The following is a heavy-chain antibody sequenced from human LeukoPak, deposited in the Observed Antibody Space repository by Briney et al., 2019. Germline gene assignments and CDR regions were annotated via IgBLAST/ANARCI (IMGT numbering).Heavy chain of an antibody. D-gene: IGHD3-22*01. J-gene: IGHJ4*02. V-gene: IGHV3-20*04. CDR3: ARVHYYYDSSGYYYRGFDY. CDR1: GFTFDDYG. Sequence: GGSLRLSGAASGFTFDDYGMSWVRQAPGKGLEWVSGINWNGGSTGYADSVKGRFTISRDNAKNSLYLQMNSLRAEDTALYYCARVHYYYDSSGYYYRGFDYWGQGTLVTVSS. CDR2: INWNGGST.